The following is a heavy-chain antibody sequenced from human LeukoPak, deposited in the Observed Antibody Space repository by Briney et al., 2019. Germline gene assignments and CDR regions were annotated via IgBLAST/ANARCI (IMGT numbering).Heavy chain of an antibody. J-gene: IGHJ4*02. CDR1: GFTFSSYW. CDR3: AREDGSGSYGVW. D-gene: IGHD3-10*01. Sequence: GGSLRLSCAASGFTFSSYWMHWVRQAPGRGLVWVSRINSDGSSTSYADSVKGRFTISRDNAKDTLYLQMNSLRAEDTAVYYCAREDGSGSYGVWWGQGTLVTVSS. CDR2: INSDGSST. V-gene: IGHV3-74*01.